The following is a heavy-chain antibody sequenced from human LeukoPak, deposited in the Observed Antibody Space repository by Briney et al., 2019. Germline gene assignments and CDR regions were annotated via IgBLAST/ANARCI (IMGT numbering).Heavy chain of an antibody. CDR3: ARSSLGTITAGPFDY. J-gene: IGHJ4*02. Sequence: ASVRVSCKASGYTFISYGIAWVRQAPGQGLEWMGWISGYNGNTNYAQKLQGRVSMATDTSTTTAYMELRSLTSDDTALYYCARSSLGTITAGPFDYWGQGTLVTVSS. V-gene: IGHV1-18*01. CDR2: ISGYNGNT. D-gene: IGHD5-12*01. CDR1: GYTFISYG.